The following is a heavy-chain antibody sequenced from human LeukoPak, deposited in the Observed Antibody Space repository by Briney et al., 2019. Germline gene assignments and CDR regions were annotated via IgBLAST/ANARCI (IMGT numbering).Heavy chain of an antibody. CDR3: ARDHIGYSSSWQGIRYFDY. Sequence: PGGSLRLSCAASGFTFSSYWMSWVRQAPGKGLEWVANIKQDGSEKYYVDSVKGRFTISRDNAKNSLYLQMNSLRAEDTAVYYCARDHIGYSSSWQGIRYFDYWGQGTLVTVSS. J-gene: IGHJ4*02. CDR2: IKQDGSEK. D-gene: IGHD6-13*01. CDR1: GFTFSSYW. V-gene: IGHV3-7*01.